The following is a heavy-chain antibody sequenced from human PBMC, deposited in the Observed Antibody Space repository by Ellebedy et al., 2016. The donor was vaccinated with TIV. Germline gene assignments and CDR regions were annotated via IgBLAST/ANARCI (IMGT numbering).Heavy chain of an antibody. Sequence: GESLKISCKGSGYSFSSYWIAWVRQMPGKGLEWMGIIYPGDSDTRYRPSFQGQVTISADKSISTAYLQWSSLKASDTAMFYCATLRNYGDSVGDAFDIWGQGTLVTVSS. CDR1: GYSFSSYW. V-gene: IGHV5-51*01. CDR3: ATLRNYGDSVGDAFDI. CDR2: IYPGDSDT. D-gene: IGHD4-17*01. J-gene: IGHJ3*02.